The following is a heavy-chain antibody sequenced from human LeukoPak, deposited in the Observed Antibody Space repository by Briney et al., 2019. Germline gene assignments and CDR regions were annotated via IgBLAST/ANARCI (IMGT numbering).Heavy chain of an antibody. D-gene: IGHD3-22*01. J-gene: IGHJ3*02. CDR2: IYHSGST. V-gene: IGHV4-38-2*01. CDR3: ARGRSPHQAVNAFDI. CDR1: GYSISSYYY. Sequence: PSETLSLTCAVSGYSISSYYYWVWIRQPPGKGLEWIGSIYHSGSTYFNPSLKSRVTISVDTSKDQFSLKLTSVTAADTAVYYCARGRSPHQAVNAFDIWGQGTIVTVSS.